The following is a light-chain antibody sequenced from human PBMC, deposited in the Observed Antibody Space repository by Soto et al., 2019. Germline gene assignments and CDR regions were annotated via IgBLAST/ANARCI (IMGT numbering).Light chain of an antibody. V-gene: IGKV3-20*01. J-gene: IGKJ1*01. Sequence: EIVLTQSPGTLSLSPGERATLSCRASQSVSSSLAWYQQKPGQAPSLLIYAASSRATGIPDRFSGSGSGTDFTLTITRLEPEDFAVYYCQQYGSSPVTFGQGTRWISN. CDR3: QQYGSSPVT. CDR1: QSVSSS. CDR2: AAS.